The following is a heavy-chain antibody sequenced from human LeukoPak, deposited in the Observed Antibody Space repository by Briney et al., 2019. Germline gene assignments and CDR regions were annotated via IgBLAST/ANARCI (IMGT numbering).Heavy chain of an antibody. J-gene: IGHJ4*02. Sequence: NPGGSLRLSCAASGFTFSSYGMNWVRQAPGKGLEWVSSISSSSSYIYYADSVKGRFTISRDNAKNSLYLQMNSLRAEDTAVYYCASKGYGDYPFDYWGQGTLVTVSS. D-gene: IGHD4-17*01. CDR3: ASKGYGDYPFDY. CDR2: ISSSSSYI. V-gene: IGHV3-21*01. CDR1: GFTFSSYG.